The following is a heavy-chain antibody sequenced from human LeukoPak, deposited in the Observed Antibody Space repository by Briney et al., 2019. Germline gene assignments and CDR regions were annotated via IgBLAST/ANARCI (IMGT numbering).Heavy chain of an antibody. Sequence: PGASLRLSRAASGFTFSRSEMNWVRLAPGKGLEWLSYISDKGDLIYYADSVKGRFTISRDDAKNSLYLQMNSLRAEDTAVYYCARLYDGDYGYYFDYWGQGTLVTVSS. D-gene: IGHD4-17*01. J-gene: IGHJ4*02. CDR3: ARLYDGDYGYYFDY. CDR2: ISDKGDLI. CDR1: GFTFSRSE. V-gene: IGHV3-48*03.